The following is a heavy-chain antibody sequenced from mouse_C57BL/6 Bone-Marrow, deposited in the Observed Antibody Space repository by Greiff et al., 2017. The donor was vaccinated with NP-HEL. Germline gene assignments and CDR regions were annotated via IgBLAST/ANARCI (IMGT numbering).Heavy chain of an antibody. D-gene: IGHD1-1*01. CDR2: IWWDDDK. J-gene: IGHJ2*01. CDR1: GFSLSTFGMG. CDR3: ARILFFYYYGSSFDY. Sequence: QVTLKECGPGILQPSQTLSLTCSFSGFSLSTFGMGVGWIRQPSGKGLEWLAHIWWDDDKYYKPSLKSRPTISKDTSRNQVFLKIANVHTADTATYYCARILFFYYYGSSFDYWGQGTTITVSS. V-gene: IGHV8-8*01.